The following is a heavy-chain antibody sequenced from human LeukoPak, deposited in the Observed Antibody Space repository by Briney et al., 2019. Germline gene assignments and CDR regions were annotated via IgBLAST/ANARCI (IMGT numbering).Heavy chain of an antibody. CDR1: GFSFSWST. CDR3: ATGGAPGGRFEN. Sequence: GGSLRPSCVVSGFSFSWSTMTWVRQPPGKGPEWVAKMKEDGTEIQYVDSAKGRFTISRDNAKNSLYLQMNSLRVEDTAVYYCATGGAPGGRFENWGHGTLVTVSS. CDR2: MKEDGTEI. J-gene: IGHJ4*01. V-gene: IGHV3-7*01. D-gene: IGHD3-16*01.